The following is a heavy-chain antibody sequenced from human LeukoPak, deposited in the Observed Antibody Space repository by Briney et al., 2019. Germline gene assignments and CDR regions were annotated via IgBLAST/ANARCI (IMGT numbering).Heavy chain of an antibody. D-gene: IGHD3-10*01. J-gene: IGHJ5*02. V-gene: IGHV4-59*01. CDR3: ARGVVRGKNWFDP. Sequence: PSETLSLTCTVSGGSISSYYWSWIRQPPGKGLEWIGHIFNSGTTSHNPSLKRPVIISVDTSNNQFSLKLSSVTAADTAIYYCARGVVRGKNWFDPWGQGTLVTVSS. CDR2: IFNSGTT. CDR1: GGSISSYY.